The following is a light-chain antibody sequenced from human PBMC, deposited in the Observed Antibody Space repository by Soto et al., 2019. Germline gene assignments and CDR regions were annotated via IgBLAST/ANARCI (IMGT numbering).Light chain of an antibody. V-gene: IGLV2-14*03. Sequence: QSALAQPASVSGSPGQSITISCTGTSSDVGAYNFVSWYQQHPGKAPKLMIYDVNIRPSGVSNPFSGSKSGNTASLTISGLQAEDEADYYCCSYSTSTTRVIVGGGTKLTVL. CDR1: SSDVGAYNF. CDR2: DVN. J-gene: IGLJ2*01. CDR3: CSYSTSTTRVI.